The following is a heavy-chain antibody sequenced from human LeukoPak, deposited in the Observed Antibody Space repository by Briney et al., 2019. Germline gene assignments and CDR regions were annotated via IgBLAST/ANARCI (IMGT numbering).Heavy chain of an antibody. D-gene: IGHD3-16*01. Sequence: GASVKVSCKASGYTFTGYYMHWVRQAPGQGLEWMGRINPNSGGTNYAQKFQGRVTMTRDTSISTAYMELSRLRSDDTAVYYCARDLGEWSYYFDYWGQGTLLTVSS. CDR2: INPNSGGT. CDR3: ARDLGEWSYYFDY. V-gene: IGHV1-2*06. J-gene: IGHJ4*02. CDR1: GYTFTGYY.